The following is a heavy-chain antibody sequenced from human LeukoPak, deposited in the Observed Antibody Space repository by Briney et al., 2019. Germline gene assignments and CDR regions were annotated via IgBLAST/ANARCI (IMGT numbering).Heavy chain of an antibody. D-gene: IGHD5-18*01. V-gene: IGHV4-39*01. CDR1: RGSISSSSFY. Sequence: PSETLSLTCTVSRGSISSSSFYWGWIRQPPGKSLEWIGSIFYSGSTYYNPSLKSRLTISVDPSMNQFSLKLSSVTAADTAVYYCARYKVGYSSGRLDYWGQGTLVTVSS. J-gene: IGHJ4*02. CDR3: ARYKVGYSSGRLDY. CDR2: IFYSGST.